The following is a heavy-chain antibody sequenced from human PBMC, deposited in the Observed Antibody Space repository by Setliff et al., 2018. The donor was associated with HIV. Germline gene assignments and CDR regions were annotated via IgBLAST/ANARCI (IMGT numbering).Heavy chain of an antibody. Sequence: GGSLRLSCAASGFTFSDYYMSWIRQAPGKGLEWISYISRGGRTKYYTDSVKGRFTISRDNSKNTLYLQMNSLRAEDTAVYYCAKQTVSSSWSNWFDPWGQGTLVTVSS. D-gene: IGHD6-13*01. CDR2: ISRGGRTK. V-gene: IGHV3-11*04. CDR1: GFTFSDYY. CDR3: AKQTVSSSWSNWFDP. J-gene: IGHJ5*02.